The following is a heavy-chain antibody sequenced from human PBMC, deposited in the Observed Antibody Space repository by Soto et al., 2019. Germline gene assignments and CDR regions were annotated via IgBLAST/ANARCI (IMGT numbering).Heavy chain of an antibody. Sequence: QVQLVESGGGMVQPGTSLRLSCAASGFTFNSLSLHWVRQRPDKGLEWVAVISHDGRVTFYADFVKGRFTVYRDNSKNTMYLQVNSLRAEDTAVYYCAREPYGDSQYFDYWGQGTLVTVSS. CDR2: ISHDGRVT. CDR3: AREPYGDSQYFDY. J-gene: IGHJ4*02. CDR1: GFTFNSLS. D-gene: IGHD2-21*02. V-gene: IGHV3-30*04.